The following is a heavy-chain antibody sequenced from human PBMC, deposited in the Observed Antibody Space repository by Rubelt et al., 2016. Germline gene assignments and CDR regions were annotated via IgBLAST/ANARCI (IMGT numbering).Heavy chain of an antibody. CDR1: GGSISSSSYY. D-gene: IGHD1-26*01. CDR3: ARDVQRELLDY. V-gene: IGHV4-39*07. CDR2: INHSGST. Sequence: QLQLQESGPGLVKPSETLSLTCTVSGGSISSSSYYWGWIRQPPGKGLEWIGEINHSGSTNYNPSLMSRVTISVDTSKNQFSLRLSSVTAADTAVYYCARDVQRELLDYWGQGTLVTVSS. J-gene: IGHJ4*02.